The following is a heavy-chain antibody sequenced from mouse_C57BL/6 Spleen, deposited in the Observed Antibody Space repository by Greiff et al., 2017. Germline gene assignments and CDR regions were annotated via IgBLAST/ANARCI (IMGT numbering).Heavy chain of an antibody. D-gene: IGHD1-1*01. CDR2: IDPEDGDT. CDR1: GFNIKDYY. J-gene: IGHJ2*01. V-gene: IGHV14-1*01. CDR3: TLITTVVATYDY. Sequence: VQLQQSGAELVRPGASVKLSCTASGFNIKDYYMHWVKQRPEQGLEWMGRIDPEDGDTEYAPKFPGKATMTADTSSNTAYLHLSSLTSEDTAVYYCTLITTVVATYDYWGQGTTLTVSS.